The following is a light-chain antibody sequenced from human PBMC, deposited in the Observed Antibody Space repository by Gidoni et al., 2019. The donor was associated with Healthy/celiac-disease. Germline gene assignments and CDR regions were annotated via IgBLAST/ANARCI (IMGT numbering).Light chain of an antibody. CDR3: QQYYSTPLT. Sequence: DIVMTQSPDSVAVSLGERATINCKSSQSVLYSSNNKNYLAWSQQKPGQPPKLLIYWASTRESGVPDRFSGSGSGTDFTLTISSLQAEDVAVYYCQQYYSTPLTFGGGTKVEIK. V-gene: IGKV4-1*01. CDR2: WAS. CDR1: QSVLYSSNNKNY. J-gene: IGKJ4*01.